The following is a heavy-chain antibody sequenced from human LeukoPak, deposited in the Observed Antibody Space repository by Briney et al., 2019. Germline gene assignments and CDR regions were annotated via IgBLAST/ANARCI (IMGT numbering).Heavy chain of an antibody. CDR1: GGTFSIYT. CDR3: AKASVVMTTSYYYYGIDA. D-gene: IGHD2-21*02. CDR2: IIPILGTA. V-gene: IGHV1-69*13. J-gene: IGHJ6*02. Sequence: ASVTVSFKASGGTFSIYTFSWVRQAPGQGLEWMGGIIPILGTANYAQKFQGRGTITADESPRTAYMELSSLRSEDTAVYYCAKASVVMTTSYYYYGIDAWGQGTTVTVSS.